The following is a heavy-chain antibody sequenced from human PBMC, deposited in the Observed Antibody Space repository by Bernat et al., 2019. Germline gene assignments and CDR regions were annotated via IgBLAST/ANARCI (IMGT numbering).Heavy chain of an antibody. D-gene: IGHD3-9*01. CDR3: ASAITTISY. V-gene: IGHV3-66*01. CDR1: GFTVSGNY. J-gene: IGHJ4*02. Sequence: EVQLVESGGRSAQPGSSSRLSCAAFGFTVSGNYMTWVRQAPGKGLEWVSSIYSGGSTYYADSVKGRFTISRDSSENTLYLQMNSLRAEDTAVYYCASAITTISYWGQGTLVTVSS. CDR2: IYSGGST.